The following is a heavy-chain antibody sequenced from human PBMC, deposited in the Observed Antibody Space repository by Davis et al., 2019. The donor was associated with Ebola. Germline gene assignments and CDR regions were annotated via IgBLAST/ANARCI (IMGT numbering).Heavy chain of an antibody. V-gene: IGHV4-59*01. CDR1: GGSISSYY. J-gene: IGHJ5*02. CDR2: IYYSGST. D-gene: IGHD3-10*01. Sequence: MPSETLSLTCTVSGGSISSYYWSWIRQPPGKGLEWIGYIYYSGSTNYNPSLKSRATISVDTSKNQFSLKLSSVTAADTAVYYCARDATPRVRGVMTFDPWGQGTLVTVSS. CDR3: ARDATPRVRGVMTFDP.